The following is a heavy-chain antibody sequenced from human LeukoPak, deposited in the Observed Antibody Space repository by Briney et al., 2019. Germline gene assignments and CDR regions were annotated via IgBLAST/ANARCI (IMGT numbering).Heavy chain of an antibody. V-gene: IGHV4-34*01. D-gene: IGHD2-2*01. CDR2: INHSGST. Sequence: SETLSLTCAVYGVSFSGYYWSWIRQPPGKGLEWIGEINHSGSTNYNPSLKSRVTISVDTSKNQFSLKLSSVTAADTAVYYCASPAAADRLFDYWGQGTLVTVSS. CDR3: ASPAAADRLFDY. CDR1: GVSFSGYY. J-gene: IGHJ4*02.